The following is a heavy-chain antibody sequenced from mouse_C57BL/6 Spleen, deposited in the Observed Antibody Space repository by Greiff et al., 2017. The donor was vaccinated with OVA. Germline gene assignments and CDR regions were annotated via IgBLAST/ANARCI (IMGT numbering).Heavy chain of an antibody. J-gene: IGHJ2*01. D-gene: IGHD3-2*02. CDR3: ARRRGCSGYPFDY. CDR2: ILPGSGST. CDR1: GYTFTGYW. V-gene: IGHV1-9*01. Sequence: VQLQQSGAELMKPGASVTLSCKATGYTFTGYWIEWVKQRPGHGLEWIGEILPGSGSTNYNAKFKGKATFTADTSSNTAYMHLSSLTTEDSAIYYCARRRGCSGYPFDYWGQGTTLTVSS.